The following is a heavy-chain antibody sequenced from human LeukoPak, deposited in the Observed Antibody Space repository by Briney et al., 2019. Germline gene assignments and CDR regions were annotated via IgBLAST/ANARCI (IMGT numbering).Heavy chain of an antibody. Sequence: SETLSLTCVVSSGSINNQYWTWSRQPPGKGLEWIGCIYDTGNTNYNPSLKSRVNISIDTSKNQFSLKLTSVTAADTAVYYCARDQVGYGLDYWGQGTLVTVSS. D-gene: IGHD5-18*01. V-gene: IGHV4-59*11. J-gene: IGHJ4*02. CDR2: IYDTGNT. CDR3: ARDQVGYGLDY. CDR1: SGSINNQY.